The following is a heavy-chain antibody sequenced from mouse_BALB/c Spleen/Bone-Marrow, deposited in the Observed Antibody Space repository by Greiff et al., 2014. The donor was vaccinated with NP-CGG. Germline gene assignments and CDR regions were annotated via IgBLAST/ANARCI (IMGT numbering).Heavy chain of an antibody. J-gene: IGHJ2*01. CDR1: GYTFSSYW. V-gene: IGHV1-9*01. CDR3: ARNLYYFDY. CDR2: ILPGSGST. Sequence: VMLVEFGAELMKPGASVKISCKATGYTFSSYWIEWVKQRPGHGLEWIGEILPGSGSTNYNEEFKGKATFTADTSSNTAYMQLSSLTSEDSAVYYCARNLYYFDYWGQGTTLTVSS.